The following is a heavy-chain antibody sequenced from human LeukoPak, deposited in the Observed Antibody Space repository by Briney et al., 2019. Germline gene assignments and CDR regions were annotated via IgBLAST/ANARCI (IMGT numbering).Heavy chain of an antibody. V-gene: IGHV3-11*01. CDR2: ISSSGNTI. J-gene: IGHJ1*01. CDR1: GFTFSDYY. CDR3: AKEILPIVVVPAAIPSGYFQH. Sequence: GGSLRLSCAASGFTFSDYYMSWIRQAPGKGLEWVSYISSSGNTIYYADSVKGRFTISRDNAKNSLYLQMNSLRAEDTAVYYCAKEILPIVVVPAAIPSGYFQHWGQGTLVTVSS. D-gene: IGHD2-2*02.